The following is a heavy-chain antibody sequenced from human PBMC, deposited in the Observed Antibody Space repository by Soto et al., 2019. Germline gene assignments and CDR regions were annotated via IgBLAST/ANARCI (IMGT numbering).Heavy chain of an antibody. CDR3: ARVGYCSGGSCPWAFDY. CDR2: IYYSGST. CDR1: GGSISSYD. J-gene: IGHJ4*02. Sequence: PSETLSLTCTVSGGSISSYDWSWIRQPPGKGLEWIGYIYYSGSTNYNPSLKSRVTISVDTSKNQFSLKLSSVTAADTAVYYCARVGYCSGGSCPWAFDYWGQGTLVTVSS. V-gene: IGHV4-59*01. D-gene: IGHD2-15*01.